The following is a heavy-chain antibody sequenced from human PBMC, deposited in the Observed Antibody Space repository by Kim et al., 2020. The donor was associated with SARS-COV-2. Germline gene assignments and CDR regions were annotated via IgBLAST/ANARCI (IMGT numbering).Heavy chain of an antibody. V-gene: IGHV3-23*01. D-gene: IGHD3-3*01. CDR3: AKAQGDYDFWSGYRPVDY. Sequence: KGRFTISRDNSKSTLYLQMNSLRDEDTAVYYCAKAQGDYDFWSGYRPVDYWGQGTLVTVSS. J-gene: IGHJ4*02.